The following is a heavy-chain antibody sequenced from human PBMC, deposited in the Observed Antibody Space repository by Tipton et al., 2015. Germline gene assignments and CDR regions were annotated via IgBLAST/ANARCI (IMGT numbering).Heavy chain of an antibody. CDR2: IYYSGST. D-gene: IGHD4-17*01. CDR3: ARHTVTTEFDVFDI. J-gene: IGHJ3*02. Sequence: TLSLTCTVSGGSINNYYWSWIRQPPGKGLEWIGYIYYSGSTNYNPSLKSRVTTSVDTSKNQFSLRLSSVTAAYTAVYYCARHTVTTEFDVFDIWGQGTRVSVSS. CDR1: GGSINNYY. V-gene: IGHV4-59*01.